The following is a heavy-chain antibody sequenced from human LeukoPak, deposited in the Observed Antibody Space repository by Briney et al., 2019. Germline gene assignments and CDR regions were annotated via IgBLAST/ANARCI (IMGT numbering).Heavy chain of an antibody. J-gene: IGHJ4*02. D-gene: IGHD3-22*01. Sequence: GESLKISCKGSGYTFTNYWIGWVRQMPGKGLEFMGIIYPGDSDTRYSPSFQGQVTISVDKSINTAYLQWSSLKASDSAMYYCARAGRGYYDSSGPFDYWGQGTLVTVSS. CDR3: ARAGRGYYDSSGPFDY. V-gene: IGHV5-51*01. CDR2: IYPGDSDT. CDR1: GYTFTNYW.